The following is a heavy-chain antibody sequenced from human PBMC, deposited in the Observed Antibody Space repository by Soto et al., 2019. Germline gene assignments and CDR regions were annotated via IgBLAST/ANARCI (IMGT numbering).Heavy chain of an antibody. CDR1: GFTFSSYG. D-gene: IGHD3-10*01. Sequence: QVQLVKSGGGVVQPGKSLRLSCAGSGFTFSSYGMDWVRQAPGKGLEWVGVISYDGSNKYYADTVKGRFTISRDNYKNTLYLQMSSLRADDTAVYYCAKDRMGAGVRGYFDYWGQGTLVTVSS. CDR2: ISYDGSNK. CDR3: AKDRMGAGVRGYFDY. J-gene: IGHJ4*02. V-gene: IGHV3-30*18.